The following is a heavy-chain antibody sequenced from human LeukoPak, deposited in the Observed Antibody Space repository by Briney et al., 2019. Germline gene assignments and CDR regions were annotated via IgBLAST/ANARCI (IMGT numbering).Heavy chain of an antibody. CDR3: ATRIMITFGGVIVYYYFDY. Sequence: GGSLRLSCAASGFTFSNAWMSRVRQAPGNGLEWVGRIKSQIIGGTTDYAAPVKGRFTISRDDSKDTVYLQMNSLKTEDTAVYYCATRIMITFGGVIVYYYFDYWGQGTLVTVSS. CDR2: IKSQIIGGTT. V-gene: IGHV3-15*01. D-gene: IGHD3-16*02. J-gene: IGHJ4*02. CDR1: GFTFSNAW.